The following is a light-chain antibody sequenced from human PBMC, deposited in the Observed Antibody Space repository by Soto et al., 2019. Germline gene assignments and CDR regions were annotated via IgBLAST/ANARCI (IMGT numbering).Light chain of an antibody. V-gene: IGKV3-11*01. J-gene: IGKJ5*01. CDR3: QQRNIWPPVT. CDR1: PSVTNY. Sequence: VFAQSPATLSLSPGGRATLSCRASPSVTNYLAWYQQKPGQPPRLLIYGAFNRAAGIPARFSGSGSGTDFTLTISSLEPEDSAVYYCQQRNIWPPVTFGQGTRLEIK. CDR2: GAF.